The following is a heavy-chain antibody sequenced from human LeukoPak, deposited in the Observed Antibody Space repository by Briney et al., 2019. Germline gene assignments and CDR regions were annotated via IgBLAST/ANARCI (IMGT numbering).Heavy chain of an antibody. J-gene: IGHJ2*01. CDR2: IDPNSGGT. CDR1: GNSFTHYY. D-gene: IGHD4-17*01. V-gene: IGHV1-2*02. Sequence: ASVKVSCKAPGNSFTHYYPHWARQAPGQGLEWVGWIDPNSGGTTYAQKFQGRVTMTRDTSISTAYMELSSLKSDDTAIYYCARPTVTAGWYFDLWGRGTLVTVSS. CDR3: ARPTVTAGWYFDL.